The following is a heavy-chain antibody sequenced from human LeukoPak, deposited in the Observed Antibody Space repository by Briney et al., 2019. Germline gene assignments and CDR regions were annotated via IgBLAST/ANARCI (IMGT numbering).Heavy chain of an antibody. CDR3: ARQIVVVLAALYWFDP. D-gene: IGHD2-15*01. CDR2: IYYSGST. Sequence: SETLSLTCTVSGGSISSYYWNWIRQPPGKGLEWIGYIYYSGSTNYNPSLKSRVTISADTSKNQFSLKLSSVTAADTAVYYCARQIVVVLAALYWFDPWGQGTLVTVSS. J-gene: IGHJ5*02. CDR1: GGSISSYY. V-gene: IGHV4-59*08.